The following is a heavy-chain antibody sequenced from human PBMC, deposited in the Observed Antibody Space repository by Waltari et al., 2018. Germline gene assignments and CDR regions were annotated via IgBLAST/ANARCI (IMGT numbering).Heavy chain of an antibody. CDR3: ARYDFWSGYYAFDY. V-gene: IGHV3-30-3*01. D-gene: IGHD3-3*01. CDR2: ISYDGSNK. CDR1: GFTFSSYA. Sequence: QVQLVESGGGVVQPGRSLRLSCAASGFTFSSYAMPWVRQAPGKGLEWVAVISYDGSNKYYADSVKGRFTISRDNSKNTLYLQMNSLRAEDTAVYYCARYDFWSGYYAFDYWGQGTLVTVSS. J-gene: IGHJ4*02.